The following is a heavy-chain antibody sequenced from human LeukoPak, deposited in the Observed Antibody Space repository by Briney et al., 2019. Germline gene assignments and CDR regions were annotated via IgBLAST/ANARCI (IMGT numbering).Heavy chain of an antibody. CDR3: ARHGYCSSTSCYAPYYFDY. CDR2: IYYSGST. D-gene: IGHD2-2*03. CDR1: GGSISSSSYY. Sequence: SETLSLTCTVSGGSISSSSYYWGWIRQPPGKGLEWIGSIYYSGSTYYNPSLKSRVTISVDTSKNQFSLKLSSVTAADTAVYYCARHGYCSSTSCYAPYYFDYWGQGTLVTVSS. V-gene: IGHV4-39*01. J-gene: IGHJ4*02.